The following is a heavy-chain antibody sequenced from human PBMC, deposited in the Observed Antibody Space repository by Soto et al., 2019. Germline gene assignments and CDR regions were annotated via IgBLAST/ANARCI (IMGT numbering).Heavy chain of an antibody. D-gene: IGHD3-3*01. CDR2: MNPNSGNT. CDR3: ARDRYDFWSGYYTGRNYYMDV. Sequence: GASVKVSCKASGCTFTSYDINWVRQATGQGLEWMGWMNPNSGNTGYAQKFQGRVTMTRNTSISTAYMELSSLRSEDTAVYYCARDRYDFWSGYYTGRNYYMDVWGKGTTVTVSS. J-gene: IGHJ6*03. V-gene: IGHV1-8*01. CDR1: GCTFTSYD.